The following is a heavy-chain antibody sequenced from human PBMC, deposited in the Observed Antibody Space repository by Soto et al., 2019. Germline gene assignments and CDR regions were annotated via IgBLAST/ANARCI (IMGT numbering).Heavy chain of an antibody. V-gene: IGHV1-18*01. CDR3: ARLTLVRGMIITRPIDY. J-gene: IGHJ4*02. D-gene: IGHD3-10*01. CDR1: GCTFINYG. CDR2: ISPYNDNT. Sequence: ASVKVSCKSSGCTFINYGISWVRQAPGQGLEWMGWISPYNDNTNYPQKFQGRVTLTTDTFTNTAYMELRNLRSDDAAVYYCARLTLVRGMIITRPIDYWGQGTLVTVSS.